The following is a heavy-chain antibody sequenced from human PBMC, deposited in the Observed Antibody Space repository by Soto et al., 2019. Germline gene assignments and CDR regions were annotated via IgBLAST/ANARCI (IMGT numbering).Heavy chain of an antibody. CDR2: IYYSGST. Sequence: QVQLQESGPGLVKPSQTLSLTCTVSGASISSGGYYWSWIRQHPGKGLEWSGFIYYSGSTSSNPSLKSRLGMSVDTSKNQFSLKLASVTPAATPVYNCARGVVTSTSNTHNGFAPWGQGTLVTVSS. V-gene: IGHV4-31*03. CDR1: GASISSGGYY. D-gene: IGHD2-15*01. J-gene: IGHJ5*02. CDR3: ARGVVTSTSNTHNGFAP.